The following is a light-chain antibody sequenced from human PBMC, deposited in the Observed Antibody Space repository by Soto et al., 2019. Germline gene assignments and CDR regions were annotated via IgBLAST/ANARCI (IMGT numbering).Light chain of an antibody. V-gene: IGKV1-5*01. CDR2: AAS. CDR1: QTISSW. Sequence: DIQMTQSPSTLSGSVGDRVTITCRASQTISSWLAWYQQKPGKAPKLLIYAASTLQSGVPSRFSGSGSGIEFTLTISSLQPEDFATYYCQQLNSYPRSTFGGGTKVDIK. CDR3: QQLNSYPRST. J-gene: IGKJ4*01.